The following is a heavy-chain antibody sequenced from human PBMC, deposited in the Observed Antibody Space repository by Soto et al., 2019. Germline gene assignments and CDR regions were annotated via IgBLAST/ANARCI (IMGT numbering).Heavy chain of an antibody. CDR3: AKDLGPPVRSHYPYWYFDV. V-gene: IGHV3-23*01. CDR2: ISGSGGAT. CDR1: GFTFSSYA. D-gene: IGHD3-10*01. J-gene: IGHJ2*01. Sequence: EVQLLESGGGLVQPGGSLSLSCAASGFTFSSYAMSWVRQTPGKGLECVAGISGSGGATYYADAVKGRLTISRDNSNNTLYLQMNSLSAEDTAVYYCAKDLGPPVRSHYPYWYFDVWGRGTLVTVSS.